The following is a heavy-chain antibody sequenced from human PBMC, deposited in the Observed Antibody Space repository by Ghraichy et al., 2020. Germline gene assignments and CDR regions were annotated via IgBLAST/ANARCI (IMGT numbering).Heavy chain of an antibody. V-gene: IGHV4-4*02. J-gene: IGHJ5*02. CDR3: TRLPRSEYTYGSARRFDP. D-gene: IGHD5-18*01. CDR2: ALHSGSS. CDR1: GASVSNYYW. Sequence: SETLSLTCAVSGASVSNYYWWTGWVRQPPEKVLERIGEALHSGSSRYNPSFKNRLAISVNKSKNQPSLELTSVSAADTAVYFCTRLPRSEYTYGSARRFDPWGQGTLVIISS.